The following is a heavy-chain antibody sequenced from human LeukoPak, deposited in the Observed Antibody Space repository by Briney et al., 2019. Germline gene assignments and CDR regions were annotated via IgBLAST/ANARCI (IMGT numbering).Heavy chain of an antibody. Sequence: GESLRLSCAASGFTFSNYAMSWVRQAPGKGLEWVSAISGSGGSPYYADSVKGRFTISRDNPKNTLYLQMSSLRVEDTAVYYCAKSLGGVSVVAAADYWGQGTLVTVSS. CDR1: GFTFSNYA. J-gene: IGHJ4*02. CDR3: AKSLGGVSVVAAADY. CDR2: ISGSGGSP. V-gene: IGHV3-23*01. D-gene: IGHD2-15*01.